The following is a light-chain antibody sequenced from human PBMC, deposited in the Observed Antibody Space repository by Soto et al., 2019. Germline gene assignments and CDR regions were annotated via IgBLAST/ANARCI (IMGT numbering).Light chain of an antibody. J-gene: IGKJ1*01. CDR1: QGIYTY. Sequence: DLQLTQSPSFLSASVGDRVTITCRASQGIYTYLAWYQQKPGKAPELLIYAASTLQSGVPSRFSGSGSGTEFTLTISSLQREDFATNYCHHLNSYPWTFGHGTKVEIK. CDR3: HHLNSYPWT. V-gene: IGKV1-9*01. CDR2: AAS.